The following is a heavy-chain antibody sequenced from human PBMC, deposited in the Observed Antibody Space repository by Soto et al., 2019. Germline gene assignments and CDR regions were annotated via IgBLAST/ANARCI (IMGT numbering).Heavy chain of an antibody. J-gene: IGHJ4*02. CDR1: GGSLSSGSYY. Sequence: SETLSLTCTVSGGSLSSGSYYWTWIRQPPGKGLEWIGNIYYSGNTKYNPSLKSRVTISVDTSKNQFSLKLSSVTAADTAVYYCAREGRYFGNSGYWRDFDYWGQGTLVTVS. CDR3: AREGRYFGNSGYWRDFDY. D-gene: IGHD2-2*03. V-gene: IGHV4-61*01. CDR2: IYYSGNT.